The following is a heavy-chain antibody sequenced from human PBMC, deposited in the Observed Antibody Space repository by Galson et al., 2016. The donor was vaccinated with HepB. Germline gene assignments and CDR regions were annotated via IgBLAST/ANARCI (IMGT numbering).Heavy chain of an antibody. Sequence: SLRLSCAASGFTFSSYSMNWVRQAPGKGLEWVSYITTSSSTTSYADSVKGRFTISRDNAKNSLYLQMNSLRAEDTALYYCAKDISALLRHWYFDLWGRGTLVTVSS. CDR1: GFTFSSYS. J-gene: IGHJ2*01. CDR2: ITTSSSTT. V-gene: IGHV3-48*01. D-gene: IGHD2-15*01. CDR3: AKDISALLRHWYFDL.